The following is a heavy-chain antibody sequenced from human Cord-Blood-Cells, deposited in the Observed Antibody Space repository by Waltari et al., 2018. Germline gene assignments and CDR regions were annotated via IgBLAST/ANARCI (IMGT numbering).Heavy chain of an antibody. Sequence: VQLVESGGGLANPGGPLCLPCEPPCFTFGPSGFTWSPQAPRTGPEWVSSISSSSSYIYYADSVKGRFTISRDNAKNSLYLQMNSLRAEDTAVYYCARDIGGHSYGYYYYYYMGVWGKGTTVTVSS. CDR3: ARDIGGHSYGYYYYYYMGV. CDR2: ISSSSSYI. CDR1: CFTFGPSG. D-gene: IGHD5-18*01. V-gene: IGHV3-21*01. J-gene: IGHJ6*03.